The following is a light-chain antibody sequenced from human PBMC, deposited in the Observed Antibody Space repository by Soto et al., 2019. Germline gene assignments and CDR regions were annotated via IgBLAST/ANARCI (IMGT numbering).Light chain of an antibody. CDR2: GAS. J-gene: IGKJ2*01. Sequence: EIVMTQSPATLSVSPGERAALSCRASQSVSSNFAWYQQKPGQAPRLLIYGASTRATGIPARFSGSGSGTEFTLTIRSLQSEDFAVYFCQQYNYWPYTFGQGTKLEIK. CDR3: QQYNYWPYT. CDR1: QSVSSN. V-gene: IGKV3-15*01.